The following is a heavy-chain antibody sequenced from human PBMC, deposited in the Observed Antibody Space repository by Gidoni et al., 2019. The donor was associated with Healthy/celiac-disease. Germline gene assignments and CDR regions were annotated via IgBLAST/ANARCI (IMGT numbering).Heavy chain of an antibody. CDR3: ARVVSRPPKYGGSSGGHNWFDP. CDR2: TYYRSKWYN. V-gene: IGHV6-1*01. J-gene: IGHJ5*02. D-gene: IGHD1-26*01. Sequence: QVQLQQSGPGLVEPSQTLSLTCAISGDSVSSNSAAWDWIRQSPSRGLEWLGRTYYRSKWYNDYSVSVKSRITINPDTSKNQCSLQLNSVTPEDTAVYYCARVVSRPPKYGGSSGGHNWFDPWGQGTLVTVSS. CDR1: GDSVSSNSAA.